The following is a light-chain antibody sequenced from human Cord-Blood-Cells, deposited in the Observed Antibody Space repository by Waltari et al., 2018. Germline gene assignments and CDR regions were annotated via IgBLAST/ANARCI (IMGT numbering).Light chain of an antibody. CDR1: QSVSSSY. J-gene: IGKJ3*01. CDR3: QQYGSSPLFT. CDR2: GAS. Sequence: DIVLTQSPGTLSLSPGERDTLSCRASQSVSSSYLAWYQQKPGQAPRLLIYGASSRATGIPDRFSGSGSGTDFTLTISRLEPEDFAVYYCQQYGSSPLFTFGPGTKVDIK. V-gene: IGKV3-20*01.